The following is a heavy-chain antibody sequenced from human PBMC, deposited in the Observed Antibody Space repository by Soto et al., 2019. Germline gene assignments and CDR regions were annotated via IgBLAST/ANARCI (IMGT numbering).Heavy chain of an antibody. D-gene: IGHD2-15*01. Sequence: PSETLSLTCTVSGGSISSYYWSWIRQPPGKGLEWIGYIYYSGSTNYNPSLKSRVTISVDTSKNQFSLKLSSVTAADTAVYYCATSTTYCSGGSCYSWFDPCGQGTLVTVSS. CDR2: IYYSGST. CDR3: ATSTTYCSGGSCYSWFDP. J-gene: IGHJ5*02. CDR1: GGSISSYY. V-gene: IGHV4-59*08.